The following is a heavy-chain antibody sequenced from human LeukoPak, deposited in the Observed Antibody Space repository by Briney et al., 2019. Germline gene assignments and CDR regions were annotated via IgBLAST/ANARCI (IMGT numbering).Heavy chain of an antibody. Sequence: SETLSLTCTVSGGSISSSSYYWGWIRQPPGKGLEWIGEINHSGSTNYNPSLKSRVTISVDTSKNQFSLKLSSVTAADAAVYYYARAEYYYGSGSGSRLAYYFDYWGQGTLVTVSS. D-gene: IGHD3-10*01. CDR2: INHSGST. V-gene: IGHV4-39*07. CDR3: ARAEYYYGSGSGSRLAYYFDY. CDR1: GGSISSSSYY. J-gene: IGHJ4*02.